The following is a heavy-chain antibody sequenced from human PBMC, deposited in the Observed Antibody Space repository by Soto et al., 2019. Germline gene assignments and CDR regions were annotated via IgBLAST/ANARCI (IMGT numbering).Heavy chain of an antibody. Sequence: GRSRRRSFSASAFTYNDYSMNWVRQAPGKGLERVSYISSSSSTIYYADSVNGRFTISRDNAKNSLYLQMNSLRDEDTAEYFCARDKGYDFWSGYIYYYYGMVVWGQGTTVTVSS. D-gene: IGHD3-3*01. CDR1: AFTYNDYS. CDR3: ARDKGYDFWSGYIYYYYGMVV. J-gene: IGHJ6*02. CDR2: ISSSSSTI. V-gene: IGHV3-48*02.